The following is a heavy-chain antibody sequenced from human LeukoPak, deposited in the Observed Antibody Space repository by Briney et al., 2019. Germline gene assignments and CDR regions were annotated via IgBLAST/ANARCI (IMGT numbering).Heavy chain of an antibody. V-gene: IGHV4-4*07. CDR2: IYTSGST. CDR1: GGSISSYY. Sequence: SETLSLTCAVSGGSISSYYWSWIRQPAGKGLGWIGRIYTSGSTNYNPSLRSRVTMSVDTSKNQFSLKLSSVTAADTAMYYCARGGELEHASTFDSRGQGTLVTVSS. CDR3: ARGGELEHASTFDS. D-gene: IGHD1-1*01. J-gene: IGHJ4*02.